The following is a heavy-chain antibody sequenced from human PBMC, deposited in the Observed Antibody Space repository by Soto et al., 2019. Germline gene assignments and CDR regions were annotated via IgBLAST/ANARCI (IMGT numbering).Heavy chain of an antibody. CDR2: MFYSGST. CDR3: AKDYGDYGRYFDY. J-gene: IGHJ4*02. V-gene: IGHV4-31*03. D-gene: IGHD4-17*01. CDR1: GGSISRGGYY. Sequence: QVHLQESGPGLVKPSQTLSLTCTVSGGSISRGGYYWNWIRQHPGKGLEWIGYMFYSGSTYYNPSLKSRVTISMDTSKNQFSLNLSSVTAADTALYYCAKDYGDYGRYFDYWGQGTLVTVSS.